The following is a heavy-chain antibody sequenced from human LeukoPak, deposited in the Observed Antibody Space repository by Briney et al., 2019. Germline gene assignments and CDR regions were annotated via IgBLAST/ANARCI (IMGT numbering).Heavy chain of an antibody. Sequence: ASVKVSCKASGYTFTSYGISWVRQAPGQGLGWMGWISAYNGNTNYAQKLQGRVTMTTDTSTSTAYMELRSLRSDDTAVYYCARSVRSGGWWVDYFDYWGQGTLVTVSS. D-gene: IGHD6-13*01. V-gene: IGHV1-18*04. CDR2: ISAYNGNT. CDR3: ARSVRSGGWWVDYFDY. J-gene: IGHJ4*02. CDR1: GYTFTSYG.